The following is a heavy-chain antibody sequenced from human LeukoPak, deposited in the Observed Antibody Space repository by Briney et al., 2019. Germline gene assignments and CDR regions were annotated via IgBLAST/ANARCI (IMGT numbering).Heavy chain of an antibody. V-gene: IGHV3-30*02. D-gene: IGHD3-9*01. J-gene: IGHJ4*02. CDR3: AKTLTGYYKSFYFDY. Sequence: GGSLRLSCAASGFTFSSYGMHWVRQAPGKGLEWVAFIRYDGSNKYYADSVKGRFTISRDNSKNTLYLQMNSLRAEDTAVYYCAKTLTGYYKSFYFDYWGQGTLVTVSS. CDR2: IRYDGSNK. CDR1: GFTFSSYG.